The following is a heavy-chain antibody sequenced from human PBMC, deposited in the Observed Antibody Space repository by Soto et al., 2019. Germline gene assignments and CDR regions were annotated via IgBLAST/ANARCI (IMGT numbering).Heavy chain of an antibody. CDR1: GYSFTSYW. D-gene: IGHD3-10*01. V-gene: IGHV5-10-1*01. J-gene: IGHJ6*02. Sequence: GESLKISCKGSGYSFTSYWISWVRQMPGKGLEWMGRIDPSDSYTNYSPSFQGHVTISADKSISTAYLQWSSLKASDTAMYYCARHIDRYYYGSGSYPTGMDVWGQGTTVTVSS. CDR2: IDPSDSYT. CDR3: ARHIDRYYYGSGSYPTGMDV.